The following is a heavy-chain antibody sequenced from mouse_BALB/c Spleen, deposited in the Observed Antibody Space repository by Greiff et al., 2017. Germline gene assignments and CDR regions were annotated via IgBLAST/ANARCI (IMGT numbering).Heavy chain of an antibody. CDR3: ARDKRVWSYYFDY. J-gene: IGHJ2*01. Sequence: VKLVESGPGLVAPSQSLSITCTVSGFSLTSYGVHWVRQPPGKGLEWLGVIWAGGSTNYNSALMSRMSISKDNSKSQVFLKMNSLQTDDTAMYYCARDKRVWSYYFDYWGQGTTLTVSS. D-gene: IGHD2-10*02. CDR2: IWAGGST. CDR1: GFSLTSYG. V-gene: IGHV2-9*02.